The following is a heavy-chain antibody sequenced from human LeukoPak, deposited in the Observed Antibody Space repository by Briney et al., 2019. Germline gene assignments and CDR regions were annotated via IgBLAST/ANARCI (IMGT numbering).Heavy chain of an antibody. Sequence: GGSLRLSCAASGFTFSSYGMHWVRQAPGKGLEWVAVISYDGSNKYYADSVKGRFTISRDNSKNTLYLQMNSLRAEDTAVYYCARANPYNYYGSGSYPRPLVSWYFDLWGRGTLVTVSS. CDR2: ISYDGSNK. CDR1: GFTFSSYG. D-gene: IGHD3-10*01. CDR3: ARANPYNYYGSGSYPRPLVSWYFDL. V-gene: IGHV3-30*03. J-gene: IGHJ2*01.